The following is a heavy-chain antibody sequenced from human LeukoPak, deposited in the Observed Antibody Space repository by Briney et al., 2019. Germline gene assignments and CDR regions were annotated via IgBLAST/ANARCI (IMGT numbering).Heavy chain of an antibody. CDR3: ARGYCSGGSCYSWFDP. Sequence: SETLSLTCTVSGGPISSYFWSWIPQPAGKGLEWIGRIYSSGNTNYNPSLKSRVTMSVDTSKNQFSLKLSSVTAADTAVYYCARGYCSGGSCYSWFDPWGQGTLVTVSS. J-gene: IGHJ5*02. CDR2: IYSSGNT. D-gene: IGHD2-15*01. CDR1: GGPISSYF. V-gene: IGHV4-4*07.